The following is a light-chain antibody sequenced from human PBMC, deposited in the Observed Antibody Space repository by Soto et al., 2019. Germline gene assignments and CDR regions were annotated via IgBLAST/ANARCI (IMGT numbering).Light chain of an antibody. CDR1: QSIRNE. Sequence: IQMTQSPSSLSASVGDRVTITCRATQSIRNELGWYQQKPGKAPKLLIYAASSLQSGVPSRFCGSGSGTDFTLTISILQPEDFATYYCQQDYNYPRSFGQGTKGDIK. V-gene: IGKV1-6*01. J-gene: IGKJ1*01. CDR3: QQDYNYPRS. CDR2: AAS.